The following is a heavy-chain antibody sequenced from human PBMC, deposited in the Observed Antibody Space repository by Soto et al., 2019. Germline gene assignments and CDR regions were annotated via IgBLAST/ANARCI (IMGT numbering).Heavy chain of an antibody. V-gene: IGHV5-10-1*01. CDR1: GYSFAGDW. CDR3: VRGIAVAGTYYYYGMDV. D-gene: IGHD6-19*01. J-gene: IGHJ6*02. CDR2: IDPSDSQT. Sequence: PGESLKISCKGSGYSFAGDWITWVRQKPGKGLEWMGRIDPSDSQTYYSPSFRGHVTISVTKSITTVFLQWSSLKASDTAMYYCVRGIAVAGTYYYYGMDVWGQGTTVTVSS.